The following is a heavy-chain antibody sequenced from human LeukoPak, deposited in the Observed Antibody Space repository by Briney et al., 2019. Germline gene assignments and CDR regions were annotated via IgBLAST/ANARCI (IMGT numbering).Heavy chain of an antibody. V-gene: IGHV3-73*01. D-gene: IGHD5-24*01. Sequence: GGSLRLSCAASGFTFSCSTIRWVRQASGKGLEWVGRMRSKANSFVTTYSASVQGRFTISRDDSKNTAYLQMNSLRTEDTALYYCTTDQFNSFDIWGQGTMVTVSS. CDR2: MRSKANSFVT. J-gene: IGHJ3*02. CDR3: TTDQFNSFDI. CDR1: GFTFSCST.